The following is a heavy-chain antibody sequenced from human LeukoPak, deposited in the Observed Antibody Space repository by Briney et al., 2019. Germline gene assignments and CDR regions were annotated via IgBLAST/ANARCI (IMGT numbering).Heavy chain of an antibody. D-gene: IGHD2-2*01. Sequence: SQTLSLTCAISGDSVSSNSAAWNWIRQSPSRGPEWLGRTYYRSKWYNDYAVSVKSRITINPDTSKNQFSLQLNSVTPEDTAVYYCARDECSSTSCYGNWFDPWGQGTLVTVSS. V-gene: IGHV6-1*01. CDR3: ARDECSSTSCYGNWFDP. J-gene: IGHJ5*02. CDR1: GDSVSSNSAA. CDR2: TYYRSKWYN.